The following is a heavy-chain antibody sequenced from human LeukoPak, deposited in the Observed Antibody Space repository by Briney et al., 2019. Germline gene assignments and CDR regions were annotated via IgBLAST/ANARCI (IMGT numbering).Heavy chain of an antibody. CDR2: IYYSGST. Sequence: SETLSLTCTVSGGSISSHYWSWIRQPPGKGLEWIGYIYYSGSTNYNPSLKSRVTISVDTSKNQFSLKLSSVTAADTAVYYCARDGNGSGSYIRGYFDYWGQGTLVTVSS. J-gene: IGHJ4*02. D-gene: IGHD3-10*01. CDR1: GGSISSHY. V-gene: IGHV4-59*11. CDR3: ARDGNGSGSYIRGYFDY.